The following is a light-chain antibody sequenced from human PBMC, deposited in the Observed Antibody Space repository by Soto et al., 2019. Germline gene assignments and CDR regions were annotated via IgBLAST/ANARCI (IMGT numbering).Light chain of an antibody. Sequence: QSALTQPASVSGSPGQSITISCTGTSSDVGDYNYVSWYQQHPGKAPKLIIYGVSNRTSGISNRFSGSKSGNTASLTIAGLQAADDADYYCSSYTSTNTLVFGGGTKLTVL. J-gene: IGLJ2*01. CDR1: SSDVGDYNY. V-gene: IGLV2-14*01. CDR2: GVS. CDR3: SSYTSTNTLV.